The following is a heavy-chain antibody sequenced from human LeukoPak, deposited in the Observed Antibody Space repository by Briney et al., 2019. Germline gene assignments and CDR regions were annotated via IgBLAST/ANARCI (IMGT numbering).Heavy chain of an antibody. Sequence: GGSLRPSCAASGFTFSSYAMHWVRQAPGKGLEWVAVISYDGSNKYYADSVKGRFTISRDNSKNTLYPQMNSLRAEDTAVYYCARGDGYKFFDYWGQGTLVTVSS. J-gene: IGHJ4*02. CDR2: ISYDGSNK. V-gene: IGHV3-30-3*01. CDR1: GFTFSSYA. D-gene: IGHD5-24*01. CDR3: ARGDGYKFFDY.